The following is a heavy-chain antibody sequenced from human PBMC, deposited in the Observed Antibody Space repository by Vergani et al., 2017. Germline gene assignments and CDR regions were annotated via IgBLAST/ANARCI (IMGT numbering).Heavy chain of an antibody. D-gene: IGHD2-2*02. V-gene: IGHV3-30-3*01. J-gene: IGHJ1*01. CDR2: ISYDGSNK. CDR1: GFTFSSYA. CDR3: ARAPSSLLYRAGYFQH. Sequence: QVQLVESGGGVVQRGRSLRLSCAASGFTFSSYAMYWVRQAPGKGLEWVAVISYDGSNKYYADSVKGRVTISRDNSKNTLYLQMNSLRAEDTAVYYCARAPSSLLYRAGYFQHWGQGTLVTVSS.